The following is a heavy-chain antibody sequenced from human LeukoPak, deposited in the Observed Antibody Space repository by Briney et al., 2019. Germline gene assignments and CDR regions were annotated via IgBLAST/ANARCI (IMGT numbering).Heavy chain of an antibody. CDR1: GYSISSGYY. CDR2: IYHSGST. Sequence: SETLSLTCPVSGYSISSGYYWGWTRQSPGKGLQWIGSIYHSGSTYYNSSLKSRVTISVDTSKNQFSLKLSSVTAADTAVYYCARHEYYDSRGSHYYSYYYMDVWGKGTTVTVSS. CDR3: ARHEYYDSRGSHYYSYYYMDV. D-gene: IGHD3-22*01. V-gene: IGHV4-38-2*01. J-gene: IGHJ6*03.